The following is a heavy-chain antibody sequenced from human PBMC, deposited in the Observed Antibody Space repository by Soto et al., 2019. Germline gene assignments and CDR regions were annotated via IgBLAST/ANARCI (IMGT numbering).Heavy chain of an antibody. CDR3: ARDSSSPPPDDYYYGMDV. Sequence: PGGSLRLSCAASGFSFSSFGMYWVRQAPGKGLEWVAIIWYDGSLEYYADSVKGRFTISRDNAKNSLYLEMNSLRAEDTAVYYCARDSSSPPPDDYYYGMDVWGQGTTVTVSS. CDR2: IWYDGSLE. J-gene: IGHJ6*02. D-gene: IGHD6-6*01. CDR1: GFSFSSFG. V-gene: IGHV3-33*07.